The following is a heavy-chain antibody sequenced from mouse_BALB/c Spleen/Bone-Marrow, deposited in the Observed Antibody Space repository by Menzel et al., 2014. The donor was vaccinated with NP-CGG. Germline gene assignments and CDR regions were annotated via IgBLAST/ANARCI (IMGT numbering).Heavy chain of an antibody. CDR3: ARGGGSWYFDV. CDR1: GLSLTSYG. Sequence: VMLVESGPGLVAPSQSLSITCTVSGLSLTSYGVHWVRQPPGKGLEWLGVIWAGGSTNYNSALMSRLSISKDNSKSQVFLKMNSLQTDDTAMYYCARGGGSWYFDVWGAGTTVTVSS. CDR2: IWAGGST. V-gene: IGHV2-9*02. J-gene: IGHJ1*01.